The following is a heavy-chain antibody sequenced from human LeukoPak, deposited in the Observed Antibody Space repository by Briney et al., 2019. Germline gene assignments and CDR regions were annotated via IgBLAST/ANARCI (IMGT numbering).Heavy chain of an antibody. D-gene: IGHD6-6*01. J-gene: IGHJ6*02. Sequence: APVKVSCKASGYTFTSYGISWVRQAPGQGLEWMGWISAYNGNTNYAQKLQGRVTMTTDTSTSTAYMELSSLRSEDTAVYYCARGRFFAARGYYYYGMDVWGQGTTVTVSS. V-gene: IGHV1-18*01. CDR3: ARGRFFAARGYYYYGMDV. CDR1: GYTFTSYG. CDR2: ISAYNGNT.